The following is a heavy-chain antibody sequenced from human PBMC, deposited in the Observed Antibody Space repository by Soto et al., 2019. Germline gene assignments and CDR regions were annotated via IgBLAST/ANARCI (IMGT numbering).Heavy chain of an antibody. V-gene: IGHV5-51*01. J-gene: IGHJ3*02. Sequence: GESLKISCKTSGYRFTSFWIGWVRQMPGKGLEYMGIIHPVDSDTRYNPSFQGQVTISAAKSNNTAYLQWTSLKASDTAMYYCARRHPDDAFDIWGQGTLVTVSS. CDR3: ARRHPDDAFDI. CDR1: GYRFTSFW. CDR2: IHPVDSDT.